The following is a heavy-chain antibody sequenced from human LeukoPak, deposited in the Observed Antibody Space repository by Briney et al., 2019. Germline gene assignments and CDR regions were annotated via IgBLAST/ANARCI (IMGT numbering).Heavy chain of an antibody. Sequence: ASEKVSCKASGYTFTSYGISWVRQAPGQGLEWMAWISAYNGNTNHAQKLQGRVTMTTDTSTSTAYMELRSLRSDDTAVYYCARGTSSGWGDAFDIWGQGTMVTVSS. V-gene: IGHV1-18*01. J-gene: IGHJ3*02. CDR3: ARGTSSGWGDAFDI. CDR2: ISAYNGNT. D-gene: IGHD6-19*01. CDR1: GYTFTSYG.